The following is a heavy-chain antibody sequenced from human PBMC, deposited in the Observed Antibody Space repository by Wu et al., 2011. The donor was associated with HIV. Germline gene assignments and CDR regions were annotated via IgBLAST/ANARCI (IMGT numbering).Heavy chain of an antibody. CDR1: GKGFPTSI. CDR2: ITPTFDTP. D-gene: IGHD6-13*01. J-gene: IGHJ5*02. CDR3: TRGAPGGSSSWGPFDP. Sequence: QVQLVQSGDEVKKPGASVKVSCKASGKGFPTSIVTWVRQAPGQGLEWIGSITPTFDTPNYAQNFQGRVTITADDFTKTAYMELSSLTSEDTAVYYCTRGAPGGSSSWGPFDPWGQGTLVTVSS. V-gene: IGHV1-69*18.